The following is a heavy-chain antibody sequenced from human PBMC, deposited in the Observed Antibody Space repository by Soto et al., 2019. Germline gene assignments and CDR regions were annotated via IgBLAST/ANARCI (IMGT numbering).Heavy chain of an antibody. CDR2: ISGSGGST. J-gene: IGHJ6*03. V-gene: IGHV3-23*01. Sequence: GGSLRLSCAASGFTFSSYAMSWVRQAPGKGLEWVSAISGSGGSTYYADSVKGRFTISRDNSKNTLYLQMNSLRAEDTAVYYCAKDHFSGVKFGELLFGYYYYYYMDVWGKGTTVTVSS. D-gene: IGHD3-10*01. CDR1: GFTFSSYA. CDR3: AKDHFSGVKFGELLFGYYYYYYMDV.